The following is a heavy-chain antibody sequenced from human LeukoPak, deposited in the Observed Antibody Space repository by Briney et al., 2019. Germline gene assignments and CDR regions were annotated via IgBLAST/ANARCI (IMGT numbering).Heavy chain of an antibody. CDR3: ARDRGCSGGSCSHYGMDV. V-gene: IGHV1-24*01. D-gene: IGHD2-15*01. J-gene: IGHJ6*02. Sequence: GASVKVSCKVSGYTLTELSMHWVRQAPGKGLEWMGGFDPEDGETIYAQKFRGRVTMTEDTSTDTAYMELSSLRSEDTAVYYCARDRGCSGGSCSHYGMDVWGQGTTVTVSS. CDR1: GYTLTELS. CDR2: FDPEDGET.